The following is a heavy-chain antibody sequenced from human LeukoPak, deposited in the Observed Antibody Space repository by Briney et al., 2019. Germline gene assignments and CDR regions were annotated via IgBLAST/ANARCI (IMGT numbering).Heavy chain of an antibody. V-gene: IGHV1-2*02. CDR3: ARANFLYCSSTTCLFDY. J-gene: IGHJ4*02. D-gene: IGHD2-2*01. Sequence: ASVTVSCKASGYTFTDYYMHWLRQAPGQGVEWMGWSNPNDGDTNYAQKSQGRVTMTRDTSISTAHMEVSRLRSDDTAVYYCARANFLYCSSTTCLFDYWGQGTLVTVSS. CDR2: SNPNDGDT. CDR1: GYTFTDYY.